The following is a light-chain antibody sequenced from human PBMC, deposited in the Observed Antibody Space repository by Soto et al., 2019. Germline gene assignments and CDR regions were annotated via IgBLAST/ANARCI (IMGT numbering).Light chain of an antibody. Sequence: QSALTQPASVSGSPGQSITISCTGTNSDVGAYSYVSWYQQYPGKAPKLQIYDVGARPSGISDRFSGSKSGNTASLTISGLQAEDEADYYCSSYTAFTTYVFGSGTKLTVL. V-gene: IGLV2-14*03. CDR2: DVG. CDR3: SSYTAFTTYV. CDR1: NSDVGAYSY. J-gene: IGLJ1*01.